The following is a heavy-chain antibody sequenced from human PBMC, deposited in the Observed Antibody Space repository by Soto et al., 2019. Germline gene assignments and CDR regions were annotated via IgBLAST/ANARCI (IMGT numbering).Heavy chain of an antibody. Sequence: QVQLVQSGAEVKKPGASVKVSCKASGYTFTSYGISWVRQAPGQGLEWMGWISTYNGNKKDAQKLQGRVTMTTDTSTSKAYMELRSLRSDDTAVFYFTREMGRGVVSDYWGQGTLVTVYS. CDR1: GYTFTSYG. J-gene: IGHJ4*02. CDR3: TREMGRGVVSDY. V-gene: IGHV1-18*01. D-gene: IGHD3-10*01. CDR2: ISTYNGNK.